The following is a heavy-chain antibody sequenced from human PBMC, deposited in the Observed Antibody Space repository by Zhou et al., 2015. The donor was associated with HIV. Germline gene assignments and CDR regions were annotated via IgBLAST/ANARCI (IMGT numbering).Heavy chain of an antibody. V-gene: IGHV1-69*12. J-gene: IGHJ6*02. Sequence: QVQLVQSGAEVKKPGSSVKVSCKASGGTFSSYAISWVRQAPGQGLEWMGGIIPIFGTANYAQKFQGRVTITADESTSTAYMELSSLRSEDTAVYYCARGDTAGRILRYYYGMDVVGPRDHGHRLL. CDR1: GGTFSSYA. CDR2: IIPIFGTA. CDR3: ARGDTAGRILRYYYGMDV. D-gene: IGHD5-18*01.